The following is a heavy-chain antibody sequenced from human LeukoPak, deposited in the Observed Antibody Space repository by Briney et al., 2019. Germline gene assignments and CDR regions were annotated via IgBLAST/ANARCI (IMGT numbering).Heavy chain of an antibody. CDR2: ISGSGNAI. CDR1: GFTFSSYD. CDR3: ARKGWYSDL. J-gene: IGHJ2*01. Sequence: GGSLRLSCAASGFTFSSYDMVWVRQAPGKGLEWVSYISGSGNAISYADSVRGRFTISRDNGKNSVYLQMNSLRAEDTAVYYCARKGWYSDLWGRGTLVSVSS. V-gene: IGHV3-48*01.